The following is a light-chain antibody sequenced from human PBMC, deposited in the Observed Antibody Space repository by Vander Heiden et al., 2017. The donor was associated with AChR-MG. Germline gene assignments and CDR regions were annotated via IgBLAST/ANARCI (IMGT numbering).Light chain of an antibody. CDR2: DDS. J-gene: IGLJ2*01. CDR3: QVGDSTCHHAV. CDR1: KLGGIS. V-gene: IGLV3-21*02. Sequence: YVVTHPPSVSGAPGQPVTITCGGDKLGGISVSWYQQKPGPAPALVVYDDSDRRTGIPERFSGSSSGNTATLTINRVEAGDEADYYCQVGDSTCHHAVFGGGTKLTVL.